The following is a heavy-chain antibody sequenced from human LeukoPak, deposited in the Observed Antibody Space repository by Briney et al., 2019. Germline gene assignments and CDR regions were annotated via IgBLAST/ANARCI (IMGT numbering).Heavy chain of an antibody. D-gene: IGHD4-17*01. CDR3: ARVREGYDYGDYGDFDY. Sequence: SETLSLTCTVSGGSISSYYWGWIHQPPGKGLEWIGSIYYSGSTYYNPSFKSRVTIPVDTSKNQFSLKLSSVTAADTAVYYCARVREGYDYGDYGDFDYWGQGTLVTVSS. CDR2: IYYSGST. CDR1: GGSISSYY. J-gene: IGHJ4*02. V-gene: IGHV4-39*07.